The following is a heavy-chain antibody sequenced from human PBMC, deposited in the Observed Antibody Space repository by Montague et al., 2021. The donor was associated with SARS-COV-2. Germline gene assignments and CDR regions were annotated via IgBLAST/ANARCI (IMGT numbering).Heavy chain of an antibody. Sequence: PALVKPTQTLTLTCTFSGFSLSTSGMCVSWIRQPPGKALEWLALIDWDNDKYYSTSLKTRLTISKDTSKNRVVLTMTNMDPVDTATYYCARTYYDILTGCYTYDYWGQGTLVTVSS. D-gene: IGHD3-9*01. V-gene: IGHV2-70*01. J-gene: IGHJ4*02. CDR1: GFSLSTSGMC. CDR3: ARTYYDILTGCYTYDY. CDR2: IDWDNDK.